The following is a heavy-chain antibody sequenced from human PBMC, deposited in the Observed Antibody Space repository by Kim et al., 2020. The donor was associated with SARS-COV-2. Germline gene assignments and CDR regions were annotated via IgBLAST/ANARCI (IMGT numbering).Heavy chain of an antibody. D-gene: IGHD3-10*01. Sequence: GGSLRPSCTASGFTFSSYGMNWVRQAPGKGLEWISVIYTGAVSTYYADSVKGRFTISRDDSKNTLYLQMNSLRAEDTAVYYCAKDSGGGYYYYYGMDVWG. CDR2: IYTGAVST. V-gene: IGHV3-23*03. J-gene: IGHJ6*01. CDR1: GFTFSSYG. CDR3: AKDSGGGYYYYYGMDV.